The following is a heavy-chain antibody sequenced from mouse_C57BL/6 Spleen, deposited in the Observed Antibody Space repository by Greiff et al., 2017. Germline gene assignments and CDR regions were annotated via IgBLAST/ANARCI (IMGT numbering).Heavy chain of an antibody. J-gene: IGHJ1*03. V-gene: IGHV1-42*01. Sequence: VQLQQSGPELVKPGASVKISCKASGYSFTGYYMNWVKQSPEKSLEWIGEINPSTGGTTYNQKFKAKATLTVDKSSSTAYMQLKSLTSEDSAVYYCAREGSNYRYFDVWGTGTTVTVSS. CDR3: AREGSNYRYFDV. CDR1: GYSFTGYY. D-gene: IGHD2-5*01. CDR2: INPSTGGT.